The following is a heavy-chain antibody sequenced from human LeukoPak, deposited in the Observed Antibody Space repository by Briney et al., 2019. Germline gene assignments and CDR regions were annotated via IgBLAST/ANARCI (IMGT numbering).Heavy chain of an antibody. Sequence: ESGPALVKPTQTLTLTCTFPGFSLSTSGMCVSWIRQPPGKALEWLARIDWDDDKYYSTSLKTRLTISKDTSKNQVVLTMTNMDPVDTATYYCARIPTFDYGSGSYYDFWGQGTLVTVSS. CDR1: GFSLSTSGMC. V-gene: IGHV2-70*11. CDR2: IDWDDDK. J-gene: IGHJ4*02. CDR3: ARIPTFDYGSGSYYDF. D-gene: IGHD3-10*01.